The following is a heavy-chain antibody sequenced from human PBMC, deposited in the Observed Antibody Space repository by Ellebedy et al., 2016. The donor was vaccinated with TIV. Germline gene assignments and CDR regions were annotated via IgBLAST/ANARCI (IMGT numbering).Heavy chain of an antibody. CDR1: GFTFSDHY. J-gene: IGHJ4*02. D-gene: IGHD3-16*01. CDR3: MRGPTYTTDWGAG. V-gene: IGHV3-72*01. Sequence: GESLKISCAASGFTFSDHYMDWVRQAPGKGLEWVCSIRRKANGGTAEYAASVKGRFSVSRDDSRSSLYLQMNSLRIEDTAVYYWMRGPTYTTDWGAGWGQGTLVTVSS. CDR2: IRRKANGGTA.